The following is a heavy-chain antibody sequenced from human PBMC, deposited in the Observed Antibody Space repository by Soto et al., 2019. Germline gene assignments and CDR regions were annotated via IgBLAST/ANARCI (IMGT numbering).Heavy chain of an antibody. V-gene: IGHV3-23*01. CDR3: AKDILAEDIVARDLVY. D-gene: IGHD5-12*01. J-gene: IGHJ4*02. Sequence: EVQLLESGGGLVQPGGSLRLSCAASGFTFSSYAMSWLRQAPGKGLEWVSAIRGSGGSIYYADSVKGRFTISRDNSKNTLYLQMNSLRAEDTAVYYAAKDILAEDIVARDLVYGGQGMLVTVSS. CDR1: GFTFSSYA. CDR2: IRGSGGSI.